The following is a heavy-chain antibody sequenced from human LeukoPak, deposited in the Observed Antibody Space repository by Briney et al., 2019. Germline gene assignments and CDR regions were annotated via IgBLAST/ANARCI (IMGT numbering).Heavy chain of an antibody. CDR3: ATSSNTYYYDSSGYPYYFDY. Sequence: PGGSLRLSCAASGFTFSSXAMXWVRQAPGXXXXXXXXXXXXXXSTYYAXSVKGRFTXSRDNSKNTLYLQINSLRAEDTAVYYXATSSNTYYYDSSGYPYYFDYWGQGTLVTVSS. CDR1: GFTFSSXA. CDR2: XXXXXXST. J-gene: IGHJ4*02. V-gene: IGHV3-23*01. D-gene: IGHD3-22*01.